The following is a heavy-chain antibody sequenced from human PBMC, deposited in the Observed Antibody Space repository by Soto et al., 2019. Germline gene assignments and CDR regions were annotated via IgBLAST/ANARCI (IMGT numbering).Heavy chain of an antibody. Sequence: HPGGSLRLSCTASGFTFSSYAMSWVRQAPGKGLEWVSSINGGGGTTNYADSVKGRFTISRDNSKNTLYLQMNSLRAEDTAVYFCAKVVCTSECYDYWGQGSLGTVSS. J-gene: IGHJ4*02. CDR3: AKVVCTSECYDY. CDR1: GFTFSSYA. CDR2: INGGGGTT. D-gene: IGHD2-8*01. V-gene: IGHV3-23*01.